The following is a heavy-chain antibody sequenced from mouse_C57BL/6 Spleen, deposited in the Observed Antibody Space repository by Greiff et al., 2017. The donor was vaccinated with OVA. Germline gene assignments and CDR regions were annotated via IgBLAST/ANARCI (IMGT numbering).Heavy chain of an antibody. Sequence: QVQLQQSGPELVKPGASVKISCKASGYAFSSSWMNWVKQRPGKGLEWIGRIYPGDGDTNYNGKFKGKATLTADKSSSTAYMQLSSLTSEDSAVYFCAVYYGSSYRYFDVWGTGTTVTVSS. J-gene: IGHJ1*03. V-gene: IGHV1-82*01. CDR3: AVYYGSSYRYFDV. CDR2: IYPGDGDT. CDR1: GYAFSSSW. D-gene: IGHD1-1*01.